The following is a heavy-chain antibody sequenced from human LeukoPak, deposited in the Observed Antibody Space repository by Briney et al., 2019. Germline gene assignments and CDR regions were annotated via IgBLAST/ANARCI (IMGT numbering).Heavy chain of an antibody. Sequence: GSLRLSCAASGFTFNNYALTWVRQTPGKGLEWIGYIYYSGSTNYNPSLKSRVTISVDTSKNQFSLKLSSVTAADTAVYYCARDSTRGGEYFQHWGQGTLVTVSS. J-gene: IGHJ1*01. V-gene: IGHV4-59*01. CDR3: ARDSTRGGEYFQH. CDR2: IYYSGST. D-gene: IGHD2/OR15-2a*01. CDR1: GFTFNNYA.